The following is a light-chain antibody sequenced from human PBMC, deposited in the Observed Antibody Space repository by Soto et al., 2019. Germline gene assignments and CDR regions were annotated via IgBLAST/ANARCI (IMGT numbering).Light chain of an antibody. CDR3: CSYTVSGTYV. Sequence: QSVLTQPASVSGSPGQSITISCTGTSSDVGGYNYVSWYQQHPGKAPKLMIYAVSNRPSGVSNRFSGSKSGNTDTLTISGLQPEAEADSYRCSYTVSGTYVFGTGTKVTVL. J-gene: IGLJ1*01. CDR1: SSDVGGYNY. V-gene: IGLV2-14*01. CDR2: AVS.